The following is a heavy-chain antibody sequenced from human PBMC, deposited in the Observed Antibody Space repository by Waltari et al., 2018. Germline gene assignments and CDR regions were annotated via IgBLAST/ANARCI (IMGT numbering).Heavy chain of an antibody. D-gene: IGHD3-10*01. CDR3: AREGKNGSGSSYWFDP. CDR2: IIPIFGTA. CDR1: GGTFSRYA. V-gene: IGHV1-69*01. J-gene: IGHJ5*02. Sequence: QVQLVQSGAEVKKPGSSVKVSCKASGGTFSRYAISWVRQAPGQGLEWMGGIIPIFGTANYAQKFQGRVTITADESTSTAYMELSSLRSEDTAVYYCAREGKNGSGSSYWFDPWGQGTLVTVSS.